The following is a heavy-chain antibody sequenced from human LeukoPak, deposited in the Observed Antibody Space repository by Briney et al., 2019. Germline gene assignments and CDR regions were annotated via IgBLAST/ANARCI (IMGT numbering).Heavy chain of an antibody. Sequence: GESLKISCQGSGYIVTDIWIGWVPQMPGKALEWMAIIYCDGSKTIYSPSFQTQVTISVDKSTNTAYLPWTSLKVSDTAIYFCARRAELGMRYFDSWGQGALVTVPS. J-gene: IGHJ4*02. CDR2: IYCDGSKT. D-gene: IGHD3-16*01. CDR3: ARRAELGMRYFDS. V-gene: IGHV5-51*01. CDR1: GYIVTDIW.